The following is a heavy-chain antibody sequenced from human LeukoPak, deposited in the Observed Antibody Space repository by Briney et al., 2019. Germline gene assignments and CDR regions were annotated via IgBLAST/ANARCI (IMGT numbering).Heavy chain of an antibody. CDR3: ARSSSGYSTIDY. CDR1: GSTFANYW. V-gene: IGHV5-51*01. Sequence: GESLKISCKGSGSTFANYWIGWVRQLPGKGLEWMGIIYPGDSDTKYSPSFQGQVTISADKSISTAYLQWSSLKASDTAMYYCARSSSGYSTIDYWGQGTLVTVSS. CDR2: IYPGDSDT. J-gene: IGHJ4*02. D-gene: IGHD3-22*01.